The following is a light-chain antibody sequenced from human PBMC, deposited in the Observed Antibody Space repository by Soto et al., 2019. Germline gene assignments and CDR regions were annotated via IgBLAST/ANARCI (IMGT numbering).Light chain of an antibody. J-gene: IGKJ5*01. CDR3: QQYGSSPPIT. Sequence: EIVLTQSPCTLSLPPGEGGTLSFRASQIINSFLAWYQQRRGQAPRLLIYGTSSRATGIPDRFSGSGSGTDFTLTISRLEPEDFAVYYCQQYGSSPPITFGQGTRWRL. V-gene: IGKV3-20*01. CDR1: QIINSF. CDR2: GTS.